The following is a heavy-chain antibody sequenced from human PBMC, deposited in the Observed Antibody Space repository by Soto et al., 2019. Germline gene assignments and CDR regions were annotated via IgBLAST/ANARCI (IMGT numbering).Heavy chain of an antibody. D-gene: IGHD6-6*01. CDR3: AREPGCSHSSKWFDP. CDR1: GSSISSYY. CDR2: IYYSGST. V-gene: IGHV4-59*01. Sequence: PSETLSLTFTVSGSSISSYYWSWILQPPGKGLEWIGYIYYSGSTNYNPSLKSRVTISVDTSTNQFSLQLSSVTAADTAVYYCAREPGCSHSSKWFDPWRQGTLVTVFS. J-gene: IGHJ5*02.